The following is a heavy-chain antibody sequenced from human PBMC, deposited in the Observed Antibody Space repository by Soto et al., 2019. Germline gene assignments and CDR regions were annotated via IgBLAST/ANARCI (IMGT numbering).Heavy chain of an antibody. CDR2: INPDGSGE. J-gene: IGHJ4*02. Sequence: GGSLRLSCAASGFSFEIYWMGWVRQAPGKGLEWVANINPDGSGEYYLDSVEGRFTISRDNAKNSVYLQMNSLVGDDTAVYYCARENWFFDYWGQGTPVTVSS. D-gene: IGHD3-10*01. CDR1: GFSFEIYW. V-gene: IGHV3-7*01. CDR3: ARENWFFDY.